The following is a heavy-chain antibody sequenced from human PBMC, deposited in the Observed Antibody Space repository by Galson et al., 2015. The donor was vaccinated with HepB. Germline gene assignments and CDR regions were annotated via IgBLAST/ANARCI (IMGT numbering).Heavy chain of an antibody. Sequence: SLRLSCAASGFTVSSNYMSWVRQPPGKGLEWVSVIYSGGGTYYAGSAKGRFTISRDNSKNTLYLQMNSLRAEDTAVYYCARDSSGPGYWGQGTLVTVSS. D-gene: IGHD6-19*01. V-gene: IGHV3-66*01. CDR1: GFTVSSNY. J-gene: IGHJ4*02. CDR2: IYSGGGT. CDR3: ARDSSGPGY.